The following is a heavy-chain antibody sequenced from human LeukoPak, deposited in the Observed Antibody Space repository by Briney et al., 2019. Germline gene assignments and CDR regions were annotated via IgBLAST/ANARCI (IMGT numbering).Heavy chain of an antibody. D-gene: IGHD3-22*01. CDR2: IYYSGST. J-gene: IGHJ3*02. CDR3: ARSPLTMIVVPGAFDI. Sequence: SETLSLTCTVSGGSISSYYWSWIRQPPGKGLEWIGYIYYSGSTNYNPSLKSRVTISVDTSKNQFSLKLSSVTAADTAVYYCARSPLTMIVVPGAFDIWGQGTMVTVSS. V-gene: IGHV4-59*08. CDR1: GGSISSYY.